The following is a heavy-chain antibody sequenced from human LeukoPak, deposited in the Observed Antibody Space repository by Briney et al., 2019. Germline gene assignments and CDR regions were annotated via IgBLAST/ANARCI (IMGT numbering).Heavy chain of an antibody. CDR3: ATYLYGGDYGSYYFEY. J-gene: IGHJ4*02. D-gene: IGHD4-23*01. V-gene: IGHV4-4*02. CDR2: IYHGGTT. CDR1: GDSITTSRW. Sequence: PSGTLSLTCAVSGDSITTSRWWSWARQPPGRGLEWIGEIYHGGTTNYNPSLKSRVIMSVDKSKNHFSLKLTSATAADTAVYYCATYLYGGDYGSYYFEYWGQGTLVTVFS.